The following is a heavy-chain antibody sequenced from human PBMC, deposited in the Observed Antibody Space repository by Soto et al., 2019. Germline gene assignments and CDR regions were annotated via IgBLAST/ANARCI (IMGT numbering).Heavy chain of an antibody. Sequence: SETLSLTCTVSGGSVSSGSYYWSWIRQPPGKGLEWIGYIYYSGSTNYTPSLKSRVTISVDTSKNQFSLKRSSVTAADTAVYYCARGEGEFDYWGQGTLVTVSS. CDR1: GGSVSSGSYY. CDR3: ARGEGEFDY. V-gene: IGHV4-61*01. CDR2: IYYSGST. J-gene: IGHJ4*02.